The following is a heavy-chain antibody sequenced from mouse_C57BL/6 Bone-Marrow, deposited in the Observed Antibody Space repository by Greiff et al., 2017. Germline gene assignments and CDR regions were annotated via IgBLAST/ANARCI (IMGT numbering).Heavy chain of an antibody. CDR1: GYTFTSYW. CDR3: ARSGGDY. J-gene: IGHJ4*01. Sequence: VQLQQPGAELVKPGASVKLSCKASGYTFTSYWMQWVKQRPGQGLEWIGEIDPSDSYTNYNQKFKGKATLTVDTSSSTAYMLLSSLTSEDSAVYFCARSGGDYWGQGTSVTVSS. V-gene: IGHV1-50*01. CDR2: IDPSDSYT. D-gene: IGHD1-1*02.